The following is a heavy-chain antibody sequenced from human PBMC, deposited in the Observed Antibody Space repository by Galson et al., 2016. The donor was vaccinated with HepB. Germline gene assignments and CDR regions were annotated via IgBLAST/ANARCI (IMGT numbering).Heavy chain of an antibody. V-gene: IGHV4-31*03. CDR3: ARVIPAGIGAPHTASNWLDP. CDR1: GDSISSDSYS. CDR2: IDYRGRA. D-gene: IGHD1-26*01. Sequence: TLSLTCSVSGDSISSDSYSWTWIRQHPTQGLEWLGYIDYRGRASYDPSLQRRVAISADTSKNQFSLRLSSVTAADTAVYYCARVIPAGIGAPHTASNWLDPWGQGTLVTVSS. J-gene: IGHJ5*02.